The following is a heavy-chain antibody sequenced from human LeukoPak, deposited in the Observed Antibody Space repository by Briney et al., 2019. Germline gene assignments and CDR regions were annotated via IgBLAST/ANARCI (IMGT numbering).Heavy chain of an antibody. V-gene: IGHV4-38-2*02. CDR3: ARDLFA. CDR2: IYHSGST. J-gene: IGHJ5*02. Sequence: PSETLSLTCTVSGYSISSGYYWGWIRQPPGKGLEWIGSIYHSGSTYYNPSLKSRVTISVDTSKNQFSLKLSSVTAADTAVYYCARDLFASGQGTLVTVSS. CDR1: GYSISSGYY. D-gene: IGHD3-3*01.